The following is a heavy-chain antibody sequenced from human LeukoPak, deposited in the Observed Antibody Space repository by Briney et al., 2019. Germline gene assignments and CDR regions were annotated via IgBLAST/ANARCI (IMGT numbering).Heavy chain of an antibody. Sequence: GGSLRLSCAASGFTFSSSWMHWVRQAPGKGLVRVSRITRDGSSTTYADSVKGRFTTSRDNAKNTLYLQMDSLRDDDTAVYYCARDPGYESWSPFWGGMDVWGNGTTVIVSS. CDR1: GFTFSSSW. D-gene: IGHD3-16*01. CDR3: ARDPGYESWSPFWGGMDV. V-gene: IGHV3-74*01. J-gene: IGHJ6*04. CDR2: ITRDGSST.